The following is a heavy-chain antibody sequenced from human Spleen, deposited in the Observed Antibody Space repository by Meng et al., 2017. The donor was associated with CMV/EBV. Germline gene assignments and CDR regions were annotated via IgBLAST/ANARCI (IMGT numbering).Heavy chain of an antibody. V-gene: IGHV4-34*01. J-gene: IGHJ6*02. CDR3: ARWELRNYYYGMDV. CDR1: GGSFSGYY. CDR2: INHSGST. D-gene: IGHD1-7*01. Sequence: GSLRLSCAVYGGSFSGYYWSWIRQPPGKGLEWIGEINHSGSTNYNPSLKSRVTISVDTSKNQFSLKLSSVTAADTAVYYCARWELRNYYYGMDVWGQGTTVTVSS.